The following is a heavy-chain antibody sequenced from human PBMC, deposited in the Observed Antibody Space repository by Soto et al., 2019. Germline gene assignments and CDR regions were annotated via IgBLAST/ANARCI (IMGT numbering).Heavy chain of an antibody. CDR3: ATRRQWLVYYFDY. Sequence: SETLSLTCAVYGGSFSGYYWRWIRQPPGKGLEWIGEINHSGSTNYNPSLKSRVTISVDTSKNQFSLKLSSVTAADTAVYYCATRRQWLVYYFDYWGQGTLVTVSS. CDR1: GGSFSGYY. D-gene: IGHD6-19*01. CDR2: INHSGST. J-gene: IGHJ4*02. V-gene: IGHV4-34*01.